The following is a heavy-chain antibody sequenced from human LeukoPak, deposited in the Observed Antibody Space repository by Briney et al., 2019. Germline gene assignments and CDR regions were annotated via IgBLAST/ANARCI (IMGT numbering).Heavy chain of an antibody. D-gene: IGHD3-10*01. CDR2: ISSSSSYI. J-gene: IGHJ6*04. Sequence: GGSLRLSCAASGFTFSSYSMNWVRQAPGKGLEWVSSISSSSSYIYYADSVKGRFTISRDNAKNSLYLQMNSLRAEHTAVYYCARDRRHGSSYYGMDVWGKGTTVTVSS. CDR3: ARDRRHGSSYYGMDV. V-gene: IGHV3-21*01. CDR1: GFTFSSYS.